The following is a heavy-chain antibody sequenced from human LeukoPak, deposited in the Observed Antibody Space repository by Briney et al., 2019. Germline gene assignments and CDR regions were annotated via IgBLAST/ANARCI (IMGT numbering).Heavy chain of an antibody. CDR3: ARGASSWYYYYYGMDV. Sequence: SETLSLTCTVSGVSISSYYWSWIRQPPGKGLEWIGYIYYSGSTNYNPSLKSRVTISVDTSKNQFSLKLSSVTAADPAVYYCARGASSWYYYYYGMDVWGQGTTVTVSS. CDR2: IYYSGST. V-gene: IGHV4-59*01. J-gene: IGHJ6*02. D-gene: IGHD6-13*01. CDR1: GVSISSYY.